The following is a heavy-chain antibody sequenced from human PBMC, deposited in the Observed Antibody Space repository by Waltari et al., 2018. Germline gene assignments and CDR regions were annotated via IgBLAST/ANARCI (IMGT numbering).Heavy chain of an antibody. J-gene: IGHJ2*01. Sequence: QVQLPQWGAALVKPSETLSPTCAVYGRSFTTYYWSWIRQYPGKGLEWVGQIRHGGSAYYNPSLKSRVTMSLDTSKNQLSLKMTSVTAADTAVYYCARHGGYAQDLWGRGTLVTVSS. D-gene: IGHD5-12*01. V-gene: IGHV4-34*02. CDR1: GRSFTTYY. CDR2: IRHGGSA. CDR3: ARHGGYAQDL.